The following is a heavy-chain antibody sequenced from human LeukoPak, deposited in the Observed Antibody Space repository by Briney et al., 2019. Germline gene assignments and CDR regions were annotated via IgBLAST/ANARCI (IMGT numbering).Heavy chain of an antibody. CDR1: GYTFTSYN. D-gene: IGHD3-10*01. V-gene: IGHV1-46*01. CDR3: ARPYGSGSYYSPFDAFDI. CDR2: INPSGGST. J-gene: IGHJ3*02. Sequence: ASVKVSCKASGYTFTSYNMHWVRHAPGQGLEWMGIINPSGGSTSYAQKFQGRVTMTRDTSTSTVYMELSSLRSEDTAVYYCARPYGSGSYYSPFDAFDIWGQGTMVTVSS.